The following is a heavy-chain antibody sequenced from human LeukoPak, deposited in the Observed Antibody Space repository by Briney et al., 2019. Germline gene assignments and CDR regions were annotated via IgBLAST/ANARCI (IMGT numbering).Heavy chain of an antibody. CDR3: AKDPDSSDDY. V-gene: IGHV3-30*18. Sequence: GRSLRLSCAASGFTFSRYGMHWVRQAPGKGLEWVAVISYDGSNKYYADSVKGRFTISRDNSKNTLYLQINSLRAEDTAVYYCAKDPDSSDDYWGQGTLVTVYS. CDR1: GFTFSRYG. J-gene: IGHJ4*02. CDR2: ISYDGSNK. D-gene: IGHD6-19*01.